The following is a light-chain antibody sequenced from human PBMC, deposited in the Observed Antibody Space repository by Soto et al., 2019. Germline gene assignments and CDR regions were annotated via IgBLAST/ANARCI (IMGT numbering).Light chain of an antibody. CDR2: DAS. CDR3: QHYDNLPLT. V-gene: IGKV1-33*01. J-gene: IGKJ4*01. Sequence: DIQMTQFPSSLSASVGDRVTIACQASHNIYNYLNWYHQKPGKAPKLLIFDASNLERGVPSRFSGSGSRTHFSRSINNLQPEDVGTYFCQHYDNLPLTFGGGTKVEI. CDR1: HNIYNY.